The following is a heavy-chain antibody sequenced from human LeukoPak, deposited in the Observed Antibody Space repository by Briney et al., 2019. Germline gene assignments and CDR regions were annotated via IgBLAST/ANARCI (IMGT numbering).Heavy chain of an antibody. D-gene: IGHD6-13*01. CDR3: ARDRIAAGTSDY. V-gene: IGHV3-21*01. Sequence: GGSLRLSCAASGFTFSSYSMNWVRQAPGKGLEWVSSISSSSSYIYYADSVKGRFTISRDNAKNSLYLQMNSLRAEDTAVYYCARDRIAAGTSDYRGQGTLVTVSS. J-gene: IGHJ4*02. CDR2: ISSSSSYI. CDR1: GFTFSSYS.